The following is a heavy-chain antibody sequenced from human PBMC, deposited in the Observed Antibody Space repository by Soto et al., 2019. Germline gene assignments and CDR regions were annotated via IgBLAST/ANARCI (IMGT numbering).Heavy chain of an antibody. J-gene: IGHJ6*02. V-gene: IGHV6-1*01. CDR1: GDSVSSNSAA. CDR3: ARDICSVGSCYSYYYGMDV. CDR2: TYYRSKWYN. D-gene: IGHD2-15*01. Sequence: SQTLSLTCAISGDSVSSNSAAWNWIRQSPSRGLEWLGRTYYRSKWYNDYAVSVKSRITINPDTSKNQFSLQLNSVTPEDTAVYYCARDICSVGSCYSYYYGMDVWGQGTTVTVSS.